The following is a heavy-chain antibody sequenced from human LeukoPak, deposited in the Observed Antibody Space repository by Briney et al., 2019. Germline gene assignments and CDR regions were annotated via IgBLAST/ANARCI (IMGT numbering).Heavy chain of an antibody. Sequence: SETLSLTYTVSGYSISSGYYWVWIRQPPGKGLEWIGNIYHSGSTYYNPSLKSRVTISVDTSKNQFSLKVRSVTAADTAVYYCARDGEVLSSSWFWFDPWGQGTLVTVSS. CDR3: ARDGEVLSSSWFWFDP. CDR2: IYHSGST. J-gene: IGHJ5*02. D-gene: IGHD6-13*01. CDR1: GYSISSGYY. V-gene: IGHV4-38-2*02.